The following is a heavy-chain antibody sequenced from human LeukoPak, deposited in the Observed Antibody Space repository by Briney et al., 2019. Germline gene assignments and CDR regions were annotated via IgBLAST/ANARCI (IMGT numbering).Heavy chain of an antibody. D-gene: IGHD3-10*01. V-gene: IGHV4-34*01. CDR2: INHSGST. Sequence: SETLSLTCAVYGGSFSGYYWSWIRQPPGKGLEWIGEINHSGSTNYNPSLKSRVTISVDTSKNQFSLKLSSVTAADTAVYYCARRWFGELYPWGQGTLVTVSS. CDR3: ARRWFGELYP. CDR1: GGSFSGYY. J-gene: IGHJ5*02.